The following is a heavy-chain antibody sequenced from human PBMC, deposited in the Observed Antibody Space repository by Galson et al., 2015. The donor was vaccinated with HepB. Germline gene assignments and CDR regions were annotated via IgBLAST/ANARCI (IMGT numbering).Heavy chain of an antibody. D-gene: IGHD3-22*01. CDR3: ARGLLPKVDY. J-gene: IGHJ4*02. Sequence: SLRLSCAASGFSFSVNSMNWVRQAPGKGLEWVSYISSSSTSIFYADSVKGRFTISRDNAKNSLYLQMNSLRAEDTAVYYCARGLLPKVDYWGQGTLVTVSS. V-gene: IGHV3-48*04. CDR2: ISSSSTSI. CDR1: GFSFSVNS.